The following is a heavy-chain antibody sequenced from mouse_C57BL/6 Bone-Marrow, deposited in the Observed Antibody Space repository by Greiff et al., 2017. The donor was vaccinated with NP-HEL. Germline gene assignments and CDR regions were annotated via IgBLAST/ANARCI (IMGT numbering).Heavy chain of an antibody. Sequence: VQLKQSGPELVKPGASVKIPCKASGYTFTDYNMDWVKQSHGKSLEWIGDINPNNGGTIYNQKFKGKATLTVDKSSSTAYMELRSLTSEDTAVYYCARLGYYYGSSYWYFDVWGTGTTVTVSS. D-gene: IGHD1-1*01. CDR1: GYTFTDYN. V-gene: IGHV1-18*01. CDR2: INPNNGGT. J-gene: IGHJ1*03. CDR3: ARLGYYYGSSYWYFDV.